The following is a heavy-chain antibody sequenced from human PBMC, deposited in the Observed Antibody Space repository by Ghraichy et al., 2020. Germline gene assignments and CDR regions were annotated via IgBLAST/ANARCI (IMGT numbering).Heavy chain of an antibody. CDR3: ARGPISPYGRNYYYYYGMDV. J-gene: IGHJ6*02. Sequence: LETLSLTCAVYGGSFSGYYWSWIRQPPGKGLEWIGEINHSGSTNYNPSLKSRVTISVDTSKNQFSLKLSSVTAADTAVYYCARGPISPYGRNYYYYYGMDVWGQGTTVTVSS. CDR2: INHSGST. CDR1: GGSFSGYY. V-gene: IGHV4-34*01. D-gene: IGHD3-16*01.